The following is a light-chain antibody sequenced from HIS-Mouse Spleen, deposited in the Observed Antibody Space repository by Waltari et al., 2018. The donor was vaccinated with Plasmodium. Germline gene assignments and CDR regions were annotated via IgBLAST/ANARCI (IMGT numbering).Light chain of an antibody. CDR2: STN. J-gene: IGLJ2*01. CDR3: VLYMGSGIWV. CDR1: SGPVSTSYY. V-gene: IGLV8-61*01. Sequence: QTVVTQEPSFSVSPGGTVTLTCGLSSGPVSTSYYHTWYQQTPGQAPRRLIYSTNTRSSGVTDRFSGSILGNKAALTITGAQADDESDYYCVLYMGSGIWVFGGGTKLTVL.